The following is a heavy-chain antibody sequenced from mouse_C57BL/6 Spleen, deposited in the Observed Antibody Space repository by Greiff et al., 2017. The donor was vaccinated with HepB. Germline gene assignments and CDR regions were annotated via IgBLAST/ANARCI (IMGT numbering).Heavy chain of an antibody. V-gene: IGHV1-81*01. Sequence: VKLQESGAELARPGASVKLSCKASGYTFTSYGISWVKQRTGQGLEWIGEIYPRSGNTYYNEKFKGKATLTADKSSSTAYMELRSLTSEDSAVYFCARNGTGTFHFDYWGQGTTLTVSS. J-gene: IGHJ2*01. CDR1: GYTFTSYG. CDR2: IYPRSGNT. D-gene: IGHD4-1*01. CDR3: ARNGTGTFHFDY.